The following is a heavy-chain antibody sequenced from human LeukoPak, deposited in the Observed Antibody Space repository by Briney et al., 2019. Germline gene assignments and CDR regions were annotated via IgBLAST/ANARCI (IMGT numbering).Heavy chain of an antibody. CDR3: ARGGNESPYY. CDR1: GGSFSGYY. Sequence: SETLSLTCAVYGGSFSGYYWSWIRQPPGKGLEWIGEINHSGSTNYNPSLKSRVTISVDTSKNQFSLKLSSVTAADMAVYYCARGGNESPYYWGQGTLVTVSS. D-gene: IGHD4-23*01. V-gene: IGHV4-34*01. J-gene: IGHJ4*02. CDR2: INHSGST.